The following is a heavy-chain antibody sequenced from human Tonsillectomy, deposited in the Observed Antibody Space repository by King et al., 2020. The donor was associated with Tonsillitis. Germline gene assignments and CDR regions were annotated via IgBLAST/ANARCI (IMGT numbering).Heavy chain of an antibody. CDR2: TRNKANRYTT. CDR3: GRVSCRSTSCFLDF. J-gene: IGHJ4*02. Sequence: VQLVESGGGLVQPGGSLRLSCVASGFIFSDHYMDWVRQAPGKGLEWVGRTRNKANRYTTDYAPSVKGRFSILRDDSKTSLYLQMNSLKTEDTAVYYCGRVSCRSTSCFLDFWGQGTLVTVSS. V-gene: IGHV3-72*01. CDR1: GFIFSDHY. D-gene: IGHD2-2*01.